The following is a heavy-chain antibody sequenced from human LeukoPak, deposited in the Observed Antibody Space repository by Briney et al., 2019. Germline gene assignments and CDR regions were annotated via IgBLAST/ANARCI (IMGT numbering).Heavy chain of an antibody. CDR2: IYYSGST. Sequence: PAETLSLTCTASGCSFSSYYWSWIRQAPGKGLEWIGYIYYSGSTKYNPSLESRVTISVDTSKNQFSLKLRSVTAADTAVYYCARAGYDFWSGYYGEYYFDYWGQGTLVTVSS. CDR1: GCSFSSYY. D-gene: IGHD3-3*01. CDR3: ARAGYDFWSGYYGEYYFDY. V-gene: IGHV4-59*01. J-gene: IGHJ4*02.